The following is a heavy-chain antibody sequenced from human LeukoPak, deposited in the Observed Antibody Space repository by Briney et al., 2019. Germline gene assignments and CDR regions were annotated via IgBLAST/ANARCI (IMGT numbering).Heavy chain of an antibody. J-gene: IGHJ4*02. CDR1: GFTFRTYA. D-gene: IGHD1-7*01. CDR3: AKDRRGNSYYFDY. CDR2: ISGSGGST. Sequence: GGSLRLSCAASGFTFRTYAMSWVRQAPGKGLEWVSAISGSGGSTYYADSVKGRFTISRDNSKNTLYLQMNSLRAEDTAVYYCAKDRRGNSYYFDYWGQGTLVTVSS. V-gene: IGHV3-23*01.